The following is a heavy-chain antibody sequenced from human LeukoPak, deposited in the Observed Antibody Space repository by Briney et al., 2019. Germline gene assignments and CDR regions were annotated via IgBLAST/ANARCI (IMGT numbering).Heavy chain of an antibody. CDR3: ARDPRNVGLAP. CDR1: GFTFSSYW. CDR2: INHNGNVN. Sequence: GGSLRLSCAASGFTFSSYWMNWACQAPGKGLEWVASINHNGNVNYYVDSVKGRFTMSRDNVKNTLYLQMNSLRVEDTAVYYCARDPRNVGLAPWGQGTLVTVSS. D-gene: IGHD2-15*01. J-gene: IGHJ5*02. V-gene: IGHV3-7*01.